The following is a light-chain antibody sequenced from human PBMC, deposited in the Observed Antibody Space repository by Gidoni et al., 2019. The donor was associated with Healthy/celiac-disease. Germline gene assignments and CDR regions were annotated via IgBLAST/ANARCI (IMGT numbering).Light chain of an antibody. V-gene: IGKV1-39*01. CDR1: QSISSY. Sequence: DIQMTHSPSSLSASVGDRVTITCRASQSISSYLNWYQQKPGKAPKLLIYAASSLQSGVPSRFSGSGAGTDVTLTISSLQPEDFATYYCQQSYSTPQVTVGPGTKVDIK. J-gene: IGKJ3*01. CDR2: AAS. CDR3: QQSYSTPQVT.